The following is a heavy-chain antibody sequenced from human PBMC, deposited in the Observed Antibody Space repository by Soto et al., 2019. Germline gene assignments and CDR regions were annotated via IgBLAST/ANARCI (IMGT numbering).Heavy chain of an antibody. CDR2: ISSSSTYI. CDR3: TRSPGSITGTPRGGAQNDY. D-gene: IGHD1-7*01. J-gene: IGHJ4*02. CDR1: GFSFISYT. Sequence: GGSLRLSCAGAGFSFISYTMTWVRQAPGKGLEWVASISSSSTYIYYADSVKGRFTISRDNAKSSLFLQMNSLRAEDTAVYYCTRSPGSITGTPRGGAQNDYWGQGALVTVSS. V-gene: IGHV3-21*01.